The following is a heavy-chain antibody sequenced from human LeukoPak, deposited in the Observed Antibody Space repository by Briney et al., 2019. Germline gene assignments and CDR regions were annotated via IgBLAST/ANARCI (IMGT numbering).Heavy chain of an antibody. CDR1: GFRFSDYW. CDR3: ARGWGEKGYCRGGTCNNPQFDY. V-gene: IGHV3-7*01. CDR2: IKEDGREK. D-gene: IGHD2-15*01. J-gene: IGHJ4*02. Sequence: SGGSLRLSCEASGFRFSDYWMTWVRQAPGKGLEWVANIKEDGREKYYVDSVEGRFTLSKDNAKNSVYLQMNSLGAEDTAVYYCARGWGEKGYCRGGTCNNPQFDYWGQGILVTVSS.